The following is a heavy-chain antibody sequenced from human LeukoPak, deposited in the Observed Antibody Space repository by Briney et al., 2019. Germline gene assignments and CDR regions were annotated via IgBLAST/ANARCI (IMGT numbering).Heavy chain of an antibody. V-gene: IGHV3-30*02. CDR1: GFTFSSYG. J-gene: IGHJ4*02. CDR2: IRYDGSNK. D-gene: IGHD2-21*01. Sequence: PGGSLRLSCAASGFTFSSYGMHWVRQAPGKGLKWVAFIRYDGSNKYYADSVKGRFTISGDNSKNTLYLQMNSLRAEDTAVYYCAKGGQAYCGGDCFIFDYWGQGTLVTVSS. CDR3: AKGGQAYCGGDCFIFDY.